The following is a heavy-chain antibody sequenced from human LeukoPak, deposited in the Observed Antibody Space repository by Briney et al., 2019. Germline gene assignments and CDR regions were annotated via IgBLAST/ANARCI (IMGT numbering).Heavy chain of an antibody. J-gene: IGHJ4*02. Sequence: GGSLRLSCAASGVTFSSYALHWVRQAPGRGLERESVISSAGRNKYYAESVKGRFTISRDNSKNTLYLQMNSLRAEDTAVYYCAIGDAPGYCSGGSCYFFDYWGQGTLVTVPS. CDR3: AIGDAPGYCSGGSCYFFDY. CDR1: GVTFSSYA. V-gene: IGHV3-30*04. CDR2: ISSAGRNK. D-gene: IGHD2-15*01.